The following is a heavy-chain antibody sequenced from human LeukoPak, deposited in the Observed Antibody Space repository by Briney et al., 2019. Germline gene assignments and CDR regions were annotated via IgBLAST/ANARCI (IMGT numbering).Heavy chain of an antibody. Sequence: ASVKVSCKASGYTFTGYYLHWVRQAPGQGREWMGWISAYNGNTKYAQKLQGRVTMTTDTSTSTAYMELRSLRSDDTAVYYCARGYYDSSGYYYYYWGQGTLVTVSS. CDR3: ARGYYDSSGYYYYY. CDR1: GYTFTGYY. V-gene: IGHV1-18*04. D-gene: IGHD3-22*01. J-gene: IGHJ4*02. CDR2: ISAYNGNT.